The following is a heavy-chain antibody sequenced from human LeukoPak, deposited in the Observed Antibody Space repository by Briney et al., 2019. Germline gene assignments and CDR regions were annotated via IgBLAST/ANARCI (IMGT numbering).Heavy chain of an antibody. V-gene: IGHV1-2*06. CDR1: GYTFTDYF. Sequence: ASVKVSCKASGYTFTDYFIHWVRQAPGQGLEWMGRVNPNNGGTNYAQTFQGRVTMTRDTSISTAYMELSRLRSDDTAVYYRASQSSGYALDVWGQGTTVTVSS. CDR2: VNPNNGGT. J-gene: IGHJ6*02. D-gene: IGHD3-10*01. CDR3: ASQSSGYALDV.